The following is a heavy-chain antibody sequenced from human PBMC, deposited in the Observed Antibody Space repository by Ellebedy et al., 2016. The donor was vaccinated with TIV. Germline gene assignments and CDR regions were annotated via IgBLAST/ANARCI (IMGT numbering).Heavy chain of an antibody. CDR2: ISGSGGST. D-gene: IGHD6-19*01. Sequence: GESLKISCAVSGFSVSGHFMSWVRQAPGKGLEWVSAISGSGGSTYYADSVKGRFTISRDNSKNTLYLQMNSLRAEDTAVYYCAKAKRGWLTYYFDYWGQGTLVTVSS. V-gene: IGHV3-23*01. J-gene: IGHJ4*02. CDR3: AKAKRGWLTYYFDY. CDR1: GFSVSGHF.